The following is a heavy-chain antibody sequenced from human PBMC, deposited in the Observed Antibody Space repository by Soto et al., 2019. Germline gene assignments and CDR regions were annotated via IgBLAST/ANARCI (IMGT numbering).Heavy chain of an antibody. CDR1: GYTFTKYG. CDR3: ASLSSGYYYYYYGMDV. J-gene: IGHJ6*02. V-gene: IGHV1-18*01. D-gene: IGHD3-22*01. CDR2: ISGYNGNT. Sequence: ASVKVSCKASGYTFTKYGISWVRQAPGQGLEWMGWISGYNGNTNYAQKYQGRITMTIDTSTTTAYMELGSLTSDDTAVYYCASLSSGYYYYYYGMDVWGQGTTVTVSS.